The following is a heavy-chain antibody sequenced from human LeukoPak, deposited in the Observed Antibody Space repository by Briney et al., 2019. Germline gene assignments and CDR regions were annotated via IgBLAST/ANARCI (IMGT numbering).Heavy chain of an antibody. CDR3: ARVTYGSGTYGAFDY. CDR1: GFTFSNYA. Sequence: TGGSLRLSCVGSGFTFSNYAMNWVRQAPGKGLEWVSTISGSGDNTYYADSVKGRFTISRDNSKNTLYLQMNSLRAEDTAVYYCARVTYGSGTYGAFDYWGQGTLVTVSS. CDR2: ISGSGDNT. D-gene: IGHD3-10*01. J-gene: IGHJ4*02. V-gene: IGHV3-23*01.